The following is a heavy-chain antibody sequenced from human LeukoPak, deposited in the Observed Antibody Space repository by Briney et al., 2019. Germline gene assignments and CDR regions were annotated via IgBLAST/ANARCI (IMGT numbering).Heavy chain of an antibody. CDR3: ARTKRNAFDI. CDR2: IQYDGSNE. CDR1: RFSFSSYG. Sequence: PGGSLRLSCAASRFSFSSYGMHWVRQAPGKGLDWVAYIQYDGSNEQYADSVKGRFSISRDSSKNTLYLQMNSLRAEDTAVYYCARTKRNAFDIWGQGTMVTVSS. V-gene: IGHV3-30*02. J-gene: IGHJ3*02.